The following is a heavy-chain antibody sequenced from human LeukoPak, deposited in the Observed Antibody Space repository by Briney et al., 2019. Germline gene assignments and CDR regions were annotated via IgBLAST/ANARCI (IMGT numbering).Heavy chain of an antibody. CDR2: ISGSGGST. D-gene: IGHD6-19*01. J-gene: IGHJ3*02. CDR1: GFTFSSYA. V-gene: IGHV3-23*01. CDR3: AKLPKRIAVAGTDAFDI. Sequence: GGSLRLSCAASGFTFSSYAMSWVRQAPGKGLEWVSAISGSGGSTYYADSVKGRFTISRDNSKNTLYLQMNSLRAEDTAVYYCAKLPKRIAVAGTDAFDIWGQGTMVTVSS.